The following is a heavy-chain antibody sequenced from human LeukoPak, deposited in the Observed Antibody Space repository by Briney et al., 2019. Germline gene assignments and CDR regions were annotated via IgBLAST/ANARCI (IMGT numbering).Heavy chain of an antibody. J-gene: IGHJ6*03. CDR1: GFTFSSYW. CDR3: AKTSGATPYYYYMDV. D-gene: IGHD3-10*01. Sequence: PGGSLRLSCAASGFTFSSYWMHWVRQAPGKGLVWVSRINSDGSSTSYADSVKGRFTISRDNAKNTLYLQMNSLRAEDTAVYYCAKTSGATPYYYYMDVWGKGDTVTVSS. V-gene: IGHV3-74*01. CDR2: INSDGSST.